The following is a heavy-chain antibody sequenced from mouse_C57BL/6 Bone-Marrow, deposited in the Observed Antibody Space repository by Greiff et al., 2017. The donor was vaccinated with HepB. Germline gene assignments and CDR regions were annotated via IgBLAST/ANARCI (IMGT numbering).Heavy chain of an antibody. CDR1: GFTFSDYG. Sequence: EVKVEESGGGLVKPGGSLKLSCAASGFTFSDYGMHWVRQAPEKGLEWVAYISSGSSTIYYADTVKGRFTISRDNAKNTLFLQMTSLRSEDTAMYYCARAPQGFDYWGQGTTLTVSS. J-gene: IGHJ2*01. V-gene: IGHV5-17*01. CDR3: ARAPQGFDY. CDR2: ISSGSSTI.